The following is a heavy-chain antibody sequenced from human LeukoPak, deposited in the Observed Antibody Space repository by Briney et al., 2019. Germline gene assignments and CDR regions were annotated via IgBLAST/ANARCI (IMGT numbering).Heavy chain of an antibody. D-gene: IGHD1-26*01. CDR2: IHYRGTT. Sequence: SETLSLTCTVSGGSISSYYWTWIRQSPEKGLEWIGYIHYRGTTDYNPSLKSRVTMSVDTSKNQFSLELNSVTVADTAVYFCASGHFSGTYSSPFGYWGQGTLVTVSS. J-gene: IGHJ4*02. CDR3: ASGHFSGTYSSPFGY. V-gene: IGHV4-59*08. CDR1: GGSISSYY.